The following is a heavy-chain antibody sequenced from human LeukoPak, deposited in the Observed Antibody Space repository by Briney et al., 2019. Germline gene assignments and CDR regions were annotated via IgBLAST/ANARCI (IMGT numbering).Heavy chain of an antibody. CDR1: GGSFSGYY. D-gene: IGHD3-22*01. V-gene: IGHV4-34*01. CDR2: INHSGST. J-gene: IGHJ4*02. Sequence: SETLSLTCAVYGGSFSGYYWSWIRQPPGKGLEWIGEINHSGSTNYNPSLKSRVTISVDKSENQFSLKLSSVTAADTAVYYCARVSYYDSSGNRGAFDYWGQGTLVTVSS. CDR3: ARVSYYDSSGNRGAFDY.